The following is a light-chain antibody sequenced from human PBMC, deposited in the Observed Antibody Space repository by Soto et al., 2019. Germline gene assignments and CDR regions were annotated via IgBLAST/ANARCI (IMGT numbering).Light chain of an antibody. CDR1: QNINSF. V-gene: IGKV3-11*01. Sequence: DIVLTQSPVTLSLSPGERATLSCRASQNINSFLAWYQQRPGQAPRLLIYDASTRATGIPARFNGRGSVTDFTLTISDLAPEDSAVYYCQHRNNLSLTFGGGTKVEIK. CDR3: QHRNNLSLT. CDR2: DAS. J-gene: IGKJ4*01.